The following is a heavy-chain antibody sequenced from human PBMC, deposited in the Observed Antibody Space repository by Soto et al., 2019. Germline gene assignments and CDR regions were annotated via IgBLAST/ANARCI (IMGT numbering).Heavy chain of an antibody. D-gene: IGHD3-10*01. V-gene: IGHV4-59*08. CDR2: IYYSGST. CDR3: ARLGELAWFDP. Sequence: QVQLQESGPELVKPSETLSLTCTVSGGSISSYYWSWIRQPPGKGLEWIGYIYYSGSTNYNPSLKRRVTISVDTSKNQFSLKLSSVTAADTAVYYCARLGELAWFDPWGQGTLVTVSS. J-gene: IGHJ5*02. CDR1: GGSISSYY.